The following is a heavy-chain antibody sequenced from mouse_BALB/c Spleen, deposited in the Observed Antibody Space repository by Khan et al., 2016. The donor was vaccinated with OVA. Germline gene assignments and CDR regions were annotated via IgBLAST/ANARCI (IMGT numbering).Heavy chain of an antibody. J-gene: IGHJ2*01. Sequence: QIQLQQSGPELVRPGVSVKISCKGSGYIFTDYAMHWVKQSHAKSLEWIGLISTYSGNTNYNQKFKGKATMTVDKSSSTAYMELARLTSEDSANYYCARPAYDGYYDYWGQGTILTVSS. CDR3: ARPAYDGYYDY. V-gene: IGHV1S137*01. CDR2: ISTYSGNT. D-gene: IGHD2-3*01. CDR1: GYIFTDYA.